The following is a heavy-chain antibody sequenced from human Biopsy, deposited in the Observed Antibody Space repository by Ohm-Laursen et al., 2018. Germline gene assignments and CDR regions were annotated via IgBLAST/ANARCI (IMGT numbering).Heavy chain of an antibody. CDR3: AKDQDYGDYGMDV. V-gene: IGHV3-9*01. CDR2: ISWNSDKI. J-gene: IGHJ6*02. Sequence: SLRLSCAASGFTFDDHAMHWVRQPPGKGLEWVSGISWNSDKIGYADSVKGRFTIYRDNAKNSLYLQMNSLRAEDTAFYYCAKDQDYGDYGMDVWGQGTTVTGSS. CDR1: GFTFDDHA. D-gene: IGHD4-17*01.